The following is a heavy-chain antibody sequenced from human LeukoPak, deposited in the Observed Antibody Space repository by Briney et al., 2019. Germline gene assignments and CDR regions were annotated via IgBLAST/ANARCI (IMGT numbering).Heavy chain of an antibody. J-gene: IGHJ4*02. CDR3: ARAPRRCGGGSCYSSTFDY. D-gene: IGHD2-15*01. CDR2: IYHSGST. V-gene: IGHV4-30-2*01. CDR1: GGSISSGGYS. Sequence: PSQTLSLTCAVSGGSISSGGYSWSWIRQPPGKGLEWIGYIYHSGSTYYNPSLKSRVTISVDRSKNQFSLKLSSVTAADTAVYYCARAPRRCGGGSCYSSTFDYWGQGTLVTVSS.